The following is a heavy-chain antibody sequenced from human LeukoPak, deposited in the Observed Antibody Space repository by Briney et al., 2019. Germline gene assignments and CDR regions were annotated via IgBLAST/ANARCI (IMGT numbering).Heavy chain of an antibody. V-gene: IGHV1-58*01. CDR2: IVVGSSNT. Sequence: SVKVSCTTSGFTFSNSAVQWVRQARGQRLEWIGWIVVGSSNTDYTQKFQERVTITRDMSTGTAYMELTSLTSEDTAVYYCAARPGGYASFDIWGQGTMVTVSS. J-gene: IGHJ3*02. CDR1: GFTFSNSA. D-gene: IGHD3-16*01. CDR3: AARPGGYASFDI.